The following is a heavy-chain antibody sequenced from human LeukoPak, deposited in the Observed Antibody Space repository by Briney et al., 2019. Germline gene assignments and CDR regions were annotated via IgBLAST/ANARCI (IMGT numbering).Heavy chain of an antibody. V-gene: IGHV3-13*01. CDR1: GFTFSSHW. CDR2: IGTAGDT. D-gene: IGHD1-26*01. Sequence: GGSLRLSCAASGFTFSSHWMHWVRQATGKGLEWVSAIGTAGDTYYPGSVKGRFTISRENAKNPLYLQMNSLGAGDTAVYYCAREGGSHTSDDAFDIWGQGTMVTVSS. CDR3: AREGGSHTSDDAFDI. J-gene: IGHJ3*02.